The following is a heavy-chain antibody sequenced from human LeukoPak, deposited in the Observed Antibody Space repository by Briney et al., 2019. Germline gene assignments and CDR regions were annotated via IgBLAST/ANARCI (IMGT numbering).Heavy chain of an antibody. CDR1: GYTFTSYA. V-gene: IGHV1-3*03. J-gene: IGHJ6*03. CDR2: INAGNGNT. Sequence: ASVKLSCKASGYTFTSYAMHWVRQAPGQRLEWMGWINAGNGNTKYSQEFQGRVTMTRDMSTSTVYMELSSLRSEDTAVYYCARGASIAARPGYYYYYMDVWGKGTTVTVSS. CDR3: ARGASIAARPGYYYYYMDV. D-gene: IGHD6-6*01.